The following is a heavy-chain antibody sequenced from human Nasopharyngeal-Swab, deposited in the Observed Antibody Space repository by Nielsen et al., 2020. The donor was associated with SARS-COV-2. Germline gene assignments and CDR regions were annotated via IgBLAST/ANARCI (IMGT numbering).Heavy chain of an antibody. V-gene: IGHV3-48*02. Sequence: LKISCAASGFTFSGYNMNWVRQAPGKGLEWVSYISSDSSTIYQADSLKGRFSISRDNAKNSLFLQMNSLRDEDTAVYYCARVHCSSSSCYADHWGQGTLVAVSS. CDR3: ARVHCSSSSCYADH. CDR2: ISSDSSTI. CDR1: GFTFSGYN. J-gene: IGHJ4*02. D-gene: IGHD2-2*01.